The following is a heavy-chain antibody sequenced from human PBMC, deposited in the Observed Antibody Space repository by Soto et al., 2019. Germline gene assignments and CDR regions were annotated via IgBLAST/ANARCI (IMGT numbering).Heavy chain of an antibody. J-gene: IGHJ6*02. CDR2: IYPGDSDT. V-gene: IGHV5-51*01. Sequence: GESLKISFKGSGYTFTNYWIGWVRQMPGKGLEWMGIIYPGDSDTKYNPSLQGQVTISADKSITTTYLQWSSLKASDTAIYYCAASIFYYGMDVWGQGTTVTVSS. CDR1: GYTFTNYW. CDR3: AASIFYYGMDV.